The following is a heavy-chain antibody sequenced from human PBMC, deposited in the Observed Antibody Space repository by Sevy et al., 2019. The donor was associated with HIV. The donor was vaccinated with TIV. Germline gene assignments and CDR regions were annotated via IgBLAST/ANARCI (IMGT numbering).Heavy chain of an antibody. Sequence: ASVKVSCKASGGTFSSYAISWVRQAPGQGLEWMGGIIPIFGTANYAQKFQGRVTITADDSTSTAYMELSSLRSEDTAVYYCARGGYSYGTGAFDIWGQGTMVTV. J-gene: IGHJ3*02. D-gene: IGHD5-18*01. V-gene: IGHV1-69*13. CDR1: GGTFSSYA. CDR3: ARGGYSYGTGAFDI. CDR2: IIPIFGTA.